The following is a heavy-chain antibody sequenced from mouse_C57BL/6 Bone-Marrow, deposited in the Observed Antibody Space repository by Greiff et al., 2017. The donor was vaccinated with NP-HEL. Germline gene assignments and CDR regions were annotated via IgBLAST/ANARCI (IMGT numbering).Heavy chain of an antibody. CDR3: ARQGYGSGVLY. CDR1: GFTFSSYG. CDR2: ISSGGSYT. D-gene: IGHD1-1*01. V-gene: IGHV5-6*01. Sequence: DVHLVESGGDLVKPGGSLKLSCAASGFTFSSYGMSWVRQTPDKRLEWVATISSGGSYTYYPDSVKGRFTISRDNAKNTLYLQMSSLKSEDTAMYYCARQGYGSGVLYWGQGTTLTVSS. J-gene: IGHJ2*01.